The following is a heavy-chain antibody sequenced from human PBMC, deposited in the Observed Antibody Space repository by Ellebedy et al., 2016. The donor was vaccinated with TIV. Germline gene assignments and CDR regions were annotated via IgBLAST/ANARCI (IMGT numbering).Heavy chain of an antibody. CDR1: GGTFSSYA. V-gene: IGHV1-69*04. CDR2: IIPILGIA. CDR3: ARDRDSSSWYFGGYYYYGMDV. J-gene: IGHJ6*02. Sequence: AASVKVSCKASGGTFSSYAISWVRQAPGQGLEWMGRIIPILGIANYAQKFQGSVTITADKSTSKAYMELSSLRSEDTAVYYCARDRDSSSWYFGGYYYYGMDVWGQGTTVTVSS. D-gene: IGHD6-13*01.